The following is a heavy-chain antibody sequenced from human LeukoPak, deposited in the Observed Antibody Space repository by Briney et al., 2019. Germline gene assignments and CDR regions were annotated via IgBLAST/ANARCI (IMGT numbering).Heavy chain of an antibody. CDR3: AIVLWFGELLFDY. V-gene: IGHV1-2*02. CDR2: INPNSGGT. J-gene: IGHJ4*02. D-gene: IGHD3-10*01. Sequence: ASVKVSCKASGGTFSSYAISWVRQAPGQGLEWMGWINPNSGGTNYAQKFQGRVTMTRDTSISTAYMELSRLRSDDTAVYYCAIVLWFGELLFDYWGQGTLVTVSS. CDR1: GGTFSSYA.